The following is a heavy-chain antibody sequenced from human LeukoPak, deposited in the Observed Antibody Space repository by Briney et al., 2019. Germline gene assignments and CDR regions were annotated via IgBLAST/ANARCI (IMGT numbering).Heavy chain of an antibody. CDR3: ARSVNYGDYVGAFDI. Sequence: SETLSLTCAVYGGSFSGYYWGWIRQPSGKGLEWIGNIFYSGSTYYSPSLKSRVTISLDTSRNQFSLKLNSVTAADTAVYYCARSVNYGDYVGAFDIWGQGTMVTVSS. D-gene: IGHD4-17*01. V-gene: IGHV4-34*12. CDR2: IFYSGST. J-gene: IGHJ3*02. CDR1: GGSFSGYY.